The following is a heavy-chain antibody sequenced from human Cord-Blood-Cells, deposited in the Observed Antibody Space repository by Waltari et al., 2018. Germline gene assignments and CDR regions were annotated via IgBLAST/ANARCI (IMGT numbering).Heavy chain of an antibody. Sequence: QVQLVQSGAEVKKPGASVKVPGRASGYPFPSSGISWVRQAPGQGLEWMGWISAYNGNTNYAQKLQGRVTMTTDTSTSTAYMELRSLRSDDTAVYYCARAPPYCTNGVCYDAFDIWGQGTMVTVSS. CDR2: ISAYNGNT. CDR1: GYPFPSSG. V-gene: IGHV1-18*01. J-gene: IGHJ3*02. D-gene: IGHD2-8*01. CDR3: ARAPPYCTNGVCYDAFDI.